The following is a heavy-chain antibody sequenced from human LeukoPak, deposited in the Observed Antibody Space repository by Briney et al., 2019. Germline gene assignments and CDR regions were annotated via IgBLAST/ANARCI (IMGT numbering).Heavy chain of an antibody. CDR2: IYHSGST. J-gene: IGHJ3*02. Sequence: PSETLSLTCTVSGGSISGSPYYWGWIRQPPGKGLEWIGSIYHSGSTYYNPSLKSRVTMSVDTSKNQVSLKLSSVTAADTAVYYCARGLTWLSKGAFDIWGQGTMVTVSS. D-gene: IGHD3-9*01. V-gene: IGHV4-39*07. CDR1: GGSISGSPYY. CDR3: ARGLTWLSKGAFDI.